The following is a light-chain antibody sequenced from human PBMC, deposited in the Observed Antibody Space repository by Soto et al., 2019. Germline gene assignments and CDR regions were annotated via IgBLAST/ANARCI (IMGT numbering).Light chain of an antibody. Sequence: QSALTQSASVSGSPGQSITISCTGTSSDIGGYNYVSWYQQHPDKAPKLMIFEVSNRPSGVFNRFSGSKSGNTASLTISGLLPEDEADYYCSSYTTSSTVAFGGGTKVTVL. J-gene: IGLJ2*01. V-gene: IGLV2-14*01. CDR3: SSYTTSSTVA. CDR1: SSDIGGYNY. CDR2: EVS.